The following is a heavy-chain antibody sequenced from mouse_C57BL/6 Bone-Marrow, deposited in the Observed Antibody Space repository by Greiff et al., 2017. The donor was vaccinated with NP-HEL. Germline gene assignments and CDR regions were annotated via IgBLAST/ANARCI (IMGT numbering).Heavy chain of an antibody. V-gene: IGHV1-53*01. CDR3: ARLGDGNYVYWYYDV. D-gene: IGHD2-1*01. CDR2: INPSNGGT. J-gene: IGHJ1*03. Sequence: VQLQQPGTELVKPGASVKLSCKASGYTFTSYWMHWVKQRPGQGLEWIGNINPSNGGTNYNEKFKSKATLTVDKSSSTAYMQLSSLTSEDSAVYYRARLGDGNYVYWYYDVWGTGTTVTVSS. CDR1: GYTFTSYW.